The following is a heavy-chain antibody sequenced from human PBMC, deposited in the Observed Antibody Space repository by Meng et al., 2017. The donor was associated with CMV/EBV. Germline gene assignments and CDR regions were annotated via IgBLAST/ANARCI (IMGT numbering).Heavy chain of an antibody. V-gene: IGHV3-21*01. CDR1: GFTFSSYS. J-gene: IGHJ5*02. CDR3: ARGLDPTTVENWFDP. CDR2: ISSSSSYI. D-gene: IGHD4-23*01. Sequence: GESLKISCAASGFTFSSYSMNWVRQAPGKGLEWVSSISSSSSYIYYADSVKGRFTISRDNAKNSLYLQMNSLRAEDTAVYYCARGLDPTTVENWFDPWGQGTLVTVSS.